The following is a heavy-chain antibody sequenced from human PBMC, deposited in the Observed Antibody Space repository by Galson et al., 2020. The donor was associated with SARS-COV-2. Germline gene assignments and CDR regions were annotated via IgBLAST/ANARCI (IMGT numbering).Heavy chain of an antibody. CDR3: ARGPVGPGISHTRGYFDY. D-gene: IGHD1-20*01. CDR2: IGTFGDT. Sequence: GGSLRLSCAASGFTFSSYDMHWVRQVTGKGLEWVSGIGTFGDTYYSGSVKGRFTISRENAENSLYLQINSLRVEDTALYFCARGPVGPGISHTRGYFDYWGQGTLVTVSS. V-gene: IGHV3-13*01. CDR1: GFTFSSYD. J-gene: IGHJ4*02.